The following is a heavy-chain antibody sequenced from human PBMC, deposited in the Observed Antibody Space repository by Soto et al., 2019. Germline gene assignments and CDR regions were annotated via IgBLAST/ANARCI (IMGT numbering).Heavy chain of an antibody. D-gene: IGHD1-26*01. CDR3: ARGRGSSYFDY. V-gene: IGHV3-53*01. Sequence: EVQLVESGGDLIQPGGSLRLSCAASGLTVSTNYMSWVRQAPGKGLEWVSVLYSGGITYYADSVKGRFTISRDNSKNTLFLQMNSLRAEATAVYYCARGRGSSYFDYWGQGTLVTVSS. CDR2: LYSGGIT. J-gene: IGHJ4*02. CDR1: GLTVSTNY.